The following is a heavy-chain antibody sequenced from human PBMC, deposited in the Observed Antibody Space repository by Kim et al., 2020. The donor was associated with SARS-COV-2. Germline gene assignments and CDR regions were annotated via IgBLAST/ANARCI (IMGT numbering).Heavy chain of an antibody. Sequence: GASLRLSCAASGFTFSSYSMNWVRQAPGKGLEWVSSISSSSSYIYYADSVKGRFTISRDNAKNSLYLQMNSLRAEDTAVYYCARDGGDFWSGYYVDGGDYYYYGMDVWGQGTTVTVSS. D-gene: IGHD3-3*01. CDR2: ISSSSSYI. CDR1: GFTFSSYS. V-gene: IGHV3-21*01. CDR3: ARDGGDFWSGYYVDGGDYYYYGMDV. J-gene: IGHJ6*02.